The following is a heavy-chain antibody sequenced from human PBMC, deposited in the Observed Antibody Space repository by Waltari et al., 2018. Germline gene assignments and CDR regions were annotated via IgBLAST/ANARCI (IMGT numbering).Heavy chain of an antibody. CDR3: ARVVLPQYYFDY. J-gene: IGHJ4*02. Sequence: QVQLQQWGAGLLKPSETLSLTCAVYGGSFSGYYWSWIRQPPGKGLEWIGEINHSGSTNYNPSLKSRVTISVDTSKNQFSLKLSSVTAADTAVYYSARVVLPQYYFDYWGQGTLVTVSS. V-gene: IGHV4-34*01. CDR2: INHSGST. CDR1: GGSFSGYY.